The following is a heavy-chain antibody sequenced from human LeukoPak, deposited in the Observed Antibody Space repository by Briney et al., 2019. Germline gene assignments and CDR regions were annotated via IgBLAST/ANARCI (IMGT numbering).Heavy chain of an antibody. CDR1: GYTFTSYA. J-gene: IGHJ5*02. D-gene: IGHD6-13*01. CDR3: ARDIAGIYNWFDP. CDR2: INAGNGNT. V-gene: IGHV1-3*01. Sequence: ASVKVSCKASGYTFTSYAMHWVRQAPGQRLEWMGWINAGNGNTKYSQKFQGRVTITRGTSASTAYMELSSLRSEDTAVYYCARDIAGIYNWFDPWGQGTLVTVSS.